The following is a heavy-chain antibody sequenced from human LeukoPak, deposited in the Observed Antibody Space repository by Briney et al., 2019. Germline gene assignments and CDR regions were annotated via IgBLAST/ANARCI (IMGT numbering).Heavy chain of an antibody. CDR3: AKVRAPSGWFNSDY. CDR1: GFTFSNYV. V-gene: IGHV3-23*01. CDR2: ISGSGDST. D-gene: IGHD6-19*01. Sequence: GSLRLSCAASGFTFSNYVMNWVRQAPGKGLEWVSGISGSGDSTYYADSVKGRFTISRDNSKNTLFLQMNSLRAEDTAAYYCAKVRAPSGWFNSDYWGQGTLVTVSS. J-gene: IGHJ4*02.